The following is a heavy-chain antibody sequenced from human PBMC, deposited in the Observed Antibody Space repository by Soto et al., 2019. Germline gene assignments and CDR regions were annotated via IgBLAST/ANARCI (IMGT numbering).Heavy chain of an antibody. V-gene: IGHV1-69*13. CDR3: TRGHPRWELLFYYFDY. CDR1: GGTFSSYA. CDR2: IIPIFGTA. J-gene: IGHJ4*02. Sequence: SVKVSCKASGGTFSSYAISWVRQAPGQGLEWMGGIIPIFGTANYAQKFQGRVTITADESTSTAYMELSSLRSEDTAVFYCTRGHPRWELLFYYFDYWGQGTLVTVSS. D-gene: IGHD1-26*01.